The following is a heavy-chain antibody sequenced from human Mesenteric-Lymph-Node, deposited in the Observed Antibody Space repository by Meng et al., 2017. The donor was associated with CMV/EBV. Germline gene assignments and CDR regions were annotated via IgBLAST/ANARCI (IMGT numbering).Heavy chain of an antibody. CDR3: ARGDDSSGYYSFGIDY. Sequence: SGYTFTSDDINWVRQATGQGLELMGGIIPIFGTANYAQKFQGRVTITTDESTSTAYMELSSLRSEDTAVYYCARGDDSSGYYSFGIDYWGQGTLVTVSS. D-gene: IGHD3-22*01. V-gene: IGHV1-69*05. CDR2: IIPIFGTA. CDR1: GYTFTSDD. J-gene: IGHJ4*02.